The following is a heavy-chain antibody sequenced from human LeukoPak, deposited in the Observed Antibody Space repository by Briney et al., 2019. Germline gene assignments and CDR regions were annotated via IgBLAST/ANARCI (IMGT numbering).Heavy chain of an antibody. V-gene: IGHV3-30-3*01. D-gene: IGHD1-1*01. CDR3: VRDDPVFMPGNW. Sequence: GKSLRLSRAASGFSFRNYAMHWVRQAPGKGLEWVAVISLDGAKTSYGDYVKGRFTISRDNSNNTLYLQMNSLRPDDTAVYYCVRDDPVFMPGNWWGQGTLVTVSS. J-gene: IGHJ4*02. CDR2: ISLDGAKT. CDR1: GFSFRNYA.